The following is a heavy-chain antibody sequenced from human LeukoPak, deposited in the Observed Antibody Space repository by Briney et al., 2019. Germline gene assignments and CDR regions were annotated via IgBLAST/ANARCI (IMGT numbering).Heavy chain of an antibody. J-gene: IGHJ6*02. D-gene: IGHD5/OR15-5a*01. Sequence: AAVKVSCKASGGTFSSYAISWVRQAPGQGLEWMGRIIPILGIANYAQKFQGRVTITADNSTSTAYMELSSLRSEDTAVYYCARVESSTIPLYYYYGMDVWGQGTTVTVSS. CDR2: IIPILGIA. CDR1: GGTFSSYA. V-gene: IGHV1-69*04. CDR3: ARVESSTIPLYYYYGMDV.